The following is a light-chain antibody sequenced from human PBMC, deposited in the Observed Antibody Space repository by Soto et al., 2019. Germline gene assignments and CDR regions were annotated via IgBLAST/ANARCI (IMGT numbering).Light chain of an antibody. CDR3: QQSYSTPIT. Sequence: DIQMTQSPSSLSASVGDRVTITCRASQSISSYLNWYQQKPEKAPKLLIYTASSLQSGVPSRFSGSGSGTDFTLIITSLQPEDFATYYCQQSYSTPITFGQGTRLEIK. V-gene: IGKV1-39*01. CDR2: TAS. CDR1: QSISSY. J-gene: IGKJ5*01.